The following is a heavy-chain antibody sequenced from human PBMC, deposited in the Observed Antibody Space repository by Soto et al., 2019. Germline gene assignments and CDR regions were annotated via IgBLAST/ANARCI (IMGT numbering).Heavy chain of an antibody. CDR1: GGSITRGGYY. CDR3: ARDSAP. CDR2: IYNSGTT. Sequence: QVQLQESGPGLVKPSETLSLTCTVSGGSITRGGYYWSWIRQHPGKGLEWIGYIYNSGTTYYNPSPQSRVTISVQTFKDLFSLKLTSVTAANTAVYYCARDSAPWGQGTLVTVSS. V-gene: IGHV4-31*03. D-gene: IGHD3-10*01. J-gene: IGHJ4*01.